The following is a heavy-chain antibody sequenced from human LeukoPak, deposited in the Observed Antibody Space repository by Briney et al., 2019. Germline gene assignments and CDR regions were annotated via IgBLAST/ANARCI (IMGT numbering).Heavy chain of an antibody. D-gene: IGHD1-26*01. V-gene: IGHV4-59*08. CDR2: IYYSGST. CDR1: GGSISSYY. Sequence: PSETLSLTCTVSGGSISSYYWSWIRQPPGEGLEWIGYIYYSGSTNYNPSLKSRVTISVDTSKNQFSLKLSSVTAADTAVYYCARYPIGSYFDYWGQGTLVTVSS. J-gene: IGHJ4*02. CDR3: ARYPIGSYFDY.